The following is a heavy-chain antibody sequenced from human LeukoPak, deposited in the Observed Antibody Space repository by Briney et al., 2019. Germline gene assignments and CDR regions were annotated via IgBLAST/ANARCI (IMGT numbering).Heavy chain of an antibody. CDR1: GGTFSSYA. Sequence: ASVKVSCKASGGTFSSYAISWVRQAPGQGLEWMGRIIPILGIANYAQKFQGRVTITADKSTSTAYMELSSLRSEDTAVYYCARVDCSGGSCFSARGYYYYGMDVWGQGTTVTVSS. CDR3: ARVDCSGGSCFSARGYYYYGMDV. J-gene: IGHJ6*02. D-gene: IGHD2-15*01. V-gene: IGHV1-69*04. CDR2: IIPILGIA.